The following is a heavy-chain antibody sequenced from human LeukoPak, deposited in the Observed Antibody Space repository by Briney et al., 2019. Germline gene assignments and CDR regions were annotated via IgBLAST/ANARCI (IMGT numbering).Heavy chain of an antibody. J-gene: IGHJ5*02. CDR2: INHSGST. CDR1: GGSFSGYY. V-gene: IGHV4-34*01. Sequence: SETLSLTRAVYGGSFSGYYWSWIRQPPGKGLEWIGEINHSGSTNYNPSLKSRVTISVDTSKNQFSLKLSSVTAADTAVYYCARASATYYYDSSGFNWFDPWGQGTLVTVSS. D-gene: IGHD3-22*01. CDR3: ARASATYYYDSSGFNWFDP.